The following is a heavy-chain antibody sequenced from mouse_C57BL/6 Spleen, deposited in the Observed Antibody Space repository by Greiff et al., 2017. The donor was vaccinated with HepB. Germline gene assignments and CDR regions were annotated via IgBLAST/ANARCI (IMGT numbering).Heavy chain of an antibody. J-gene: IGHJ1*03. D-gene: IGHD2-3*01. CDR1: GYTFTSYW. CDR2: IDPSDSET. Sequence: QVQLQQPGAELVRPGSSVKLSCKASGYTFTSYWMHWVKQRPIQGLEWIGNIDPSDSETHYNQKFKDKATLTVDKSSSTAYMQLSSLTSEDSAVYYCAREGWLLHWYFDVWGTGTTVTVSS. V-gene: IGHV1-52*01. CDR3: AREGWLLHWYFDV.